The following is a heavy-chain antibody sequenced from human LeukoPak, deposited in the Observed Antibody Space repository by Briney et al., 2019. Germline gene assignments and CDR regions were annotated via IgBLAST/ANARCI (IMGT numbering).Heavy chain of an antibody. V-gene: IGHV1-18*01. J-gene: IGHJ4*02. CDR2: ISTYNGNT. D-gene: IGHD4-17*01. Sequence: ASVKVSCKASGYTFTKYGITWVRQAPGQGLEWMGWISTYNGNTNYAQKLQGRVTMTTDTSTSTAYMELRRLISDDAAVYYCARGDDYGDYWGLYWGQGTLVTVSS. CDR3: ARGDDYGDYWGLY. CDR1: GYTFTKYG.